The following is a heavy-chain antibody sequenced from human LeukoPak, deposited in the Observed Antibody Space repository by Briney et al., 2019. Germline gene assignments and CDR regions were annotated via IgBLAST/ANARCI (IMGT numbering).Heavy chain of an antibody. Sequence: GGSLRLSCAASGFTLSDYWIHWVRHVPGKGLVWVSHINSDGSSATYADSVKGRLTISRDNARNTVYLQMNSLRAEDTAVYFCARGGIGCFDYWGQGALVTVSS. CDR1: GFTLSDYW. D-gene: IGHD3-16*01. CDR2: INSDGSSA. CDR3: ARGGIGCFDY. J-gene: IGHJ4*02. V-gene: IGHV3-74*01.